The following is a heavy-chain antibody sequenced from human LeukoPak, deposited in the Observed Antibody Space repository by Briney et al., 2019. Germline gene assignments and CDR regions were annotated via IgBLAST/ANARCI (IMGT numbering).Heavy chain of an antibody. CDR3: ARRSHDYDFWSGYYYYFDY. CDR1: GYTLTSYG. Sequence: ASVKVSCKASGYTLTSYGISWARQAPGQGLEWMGWISAYNGNTNYAQKLQGRVTMTTDTSTSTAYMELRSLRSDDTAVYYCARRSHDYDFWSGYYYYFDYWGQGTLVTVSS. V-gene: IGHV1-18*01. D-gene: IGHD3-3*01. J-gene: IGHJ4*02. CDR2: ISAYNGNT.